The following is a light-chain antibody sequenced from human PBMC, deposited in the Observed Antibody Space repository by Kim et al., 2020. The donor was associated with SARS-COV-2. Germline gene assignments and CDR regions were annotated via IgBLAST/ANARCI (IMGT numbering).Light chain of an antibody. CDR2: HAS. J-gene: IGKJ2*01. Sequence: VSPAERATLPCRASERVKDLITWYQQKPRQAPRLLLFHASTRATGIPARFSGGGSGTEFTLTITSLQSEDVAVYYCQHYDGWPPYTFGQGTNLEI. V-gene: IGKV3-15*01. CDR3: QHYDGWPPYT. CDR1: ERVKDL.